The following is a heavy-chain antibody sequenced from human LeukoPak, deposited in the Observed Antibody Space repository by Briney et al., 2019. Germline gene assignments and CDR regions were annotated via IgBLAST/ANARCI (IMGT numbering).Heavy chain of an antibody. V-gene: IGHV1-69*05. CDR1: GGTFTSYA. Sequence: ASVKDSCKNSGGTFTSYAITWVRQAPGQGLEWMGKIIHISGTTNYAQKSQGRVTFTTKESTSTAYMELTSLRSEDTALYYCARKLRLGGNWFDPWGQGTLVTVSS. CDR2: IIHISGTT. J-gene: IGHJ5*02. D-gene: IGHD1-26*01. CDR3: ARKLRLGGNWFDP.